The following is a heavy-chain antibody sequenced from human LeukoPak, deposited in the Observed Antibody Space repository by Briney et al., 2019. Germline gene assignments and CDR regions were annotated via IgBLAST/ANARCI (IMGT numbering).Heavy chain of an antibody. CDR2: IYHSGIT. D-gene: IGHD5-12*01. CDR1: GYSISSGYY. Sequence: SETLSLTCTVSGYSISSGYYWGWIRQPPGKGLEWIGSIYHSGITYYNPSLKSRVTISVDTSKNQFSLKLSSVTAADTAVYYCARVYSGHYWYLDLWGRGTLVTVSS. V-gene: IGHV4-38-2*02. CDR3: ARVYSGHYWYLDL. J-gene: IGHJ2*01.